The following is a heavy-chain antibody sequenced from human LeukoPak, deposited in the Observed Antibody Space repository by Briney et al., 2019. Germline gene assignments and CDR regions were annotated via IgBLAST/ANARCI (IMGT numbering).Heavy chain of an antibody. D-gene: IGHD1-26*01. CDR2: IYSGGTA. CDR3: ARGLSIVGVYYFDY. J-gene: IGHJ4*02. V-gene: IGHV3-53*01. CDR1: GFTVSSNY. Sequence: PGGSLRLSCAASGFTVSSNYMSWVRQAPGKRLEWVSVIYSGGTAYYADSVKGRFTISRDNSKNTLYLQMNSLRAEDTAVYYYARGLSIVGVYYFDYWGQGTLVTVSS.